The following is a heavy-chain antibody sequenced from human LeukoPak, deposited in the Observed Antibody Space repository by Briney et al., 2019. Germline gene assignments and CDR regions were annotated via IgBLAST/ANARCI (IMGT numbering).Heavy chain of an antibody. CDR2: INHSGST. CDR3: AREWGRRRGESDP. V-gene: IGHV4-34*01. CDR1: GGSFSGYY. J-gene: IGHJ5*02. D-gene: IGHD1-26*01. Sequence: SETLSLTCAVYGGSFSGYYWSWIRQPPGKGLEWIGEINHSGSTNHNPSLKSRVTISVDTSKNQFSLKLSSVTAADTAVYYCAREWGRRRGESDPWGQGTLVTVSS.